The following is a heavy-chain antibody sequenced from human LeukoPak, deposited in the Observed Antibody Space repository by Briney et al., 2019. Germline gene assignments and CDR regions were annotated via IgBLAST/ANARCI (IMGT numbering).Heavy chain of an antibody. CDR3: ARSAGSYYGSGYLLDY. CDR2: IYYSGST. V-gene: IGHV4-39*07. J-gene: IGHJ4*02. Sequence: PSETLSLTCTVSGGSIRSSSYYWGWIRQPPGEGLEWIGSIYYSGSTYYNPSLKSRVTISVDTSKNQFSLKLSSVTAADTAVYYCARSAGSYYGSGYLLDYWGQGTLVTVSS. D-gene: IGHD3-10*01. CDR1: GGSIRSSSYY.